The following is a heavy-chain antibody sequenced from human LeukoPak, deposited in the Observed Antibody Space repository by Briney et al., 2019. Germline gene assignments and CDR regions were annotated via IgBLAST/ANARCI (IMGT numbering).Heavy chain of an antibody. CDR1: GYTFTNYG. Sequence: GASVKVSCTASGYTFTNYGISWVRQAPGQGLEWMGWISAYNGKTYYAQKFQGRVTVTTDTSTSTAYMDLRSLRSDDAAVYYCARTNLDCKSGVCYDYWGQGTPVTVSS. J-gene: IGHJ4*02. V-gene: IGHV1-18*01. CDR3: ARTNLDCKSGVCYDY. D-gene: IGHD2-8*01. CDR2: ISAYNGKT.